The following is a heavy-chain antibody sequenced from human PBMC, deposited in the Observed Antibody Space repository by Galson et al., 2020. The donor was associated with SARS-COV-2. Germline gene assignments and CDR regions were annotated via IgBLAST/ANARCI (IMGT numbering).Heavy chain of an antibody. CDR3: VKGLACSSSCSAFDI. Sequence: GESLKISCSGSGFSFDTYAMHWVRQTPGKGLEYVSAITSNGGRTYYADSVKDRFTISRDNSKKTVHLQMRNLRVEDTAVYHCVKGLACSSSCSAFDIWGQGTMVTVSS. V-gene: IGHV3-64D*06. D-gene: IGHD2-2*01. J-gene: IGHJ3*02. CDR1: GFSFDTYA. CDR2: ITSNGGRT.